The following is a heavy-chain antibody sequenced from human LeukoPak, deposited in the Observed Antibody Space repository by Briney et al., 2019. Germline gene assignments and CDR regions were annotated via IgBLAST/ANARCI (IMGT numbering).Heavy chain of an antibody. V-gene: IGHV3-23*01. J-gene: IGHJ4*02. CDR2: ISGSGGSA. CDR3: AKAAVSSSWYYFDS. D-gene: IGHD6-13*01. Sequence: GGSLRLSCGASGFTFTTYGMSWVRQAPGKGLEWASAISGSGGSAYYADSVKGRFTISRDNSKNTLYLQMNSLRAEDTAVYYCAKAAVSSSWYYFDSWGQGTLVTVSS. CDR1: GFTFTTYG.